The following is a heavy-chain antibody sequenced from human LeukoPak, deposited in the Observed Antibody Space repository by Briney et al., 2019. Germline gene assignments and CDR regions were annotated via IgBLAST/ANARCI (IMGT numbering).Heavy chain of an antibody. CDR1: GASISGGTYY. CDR3: ARRGVEDRTTTGENYFAY. CDR2: IYTSGIT. Sequence: SETLSLTCSVSGASISGGTYYWGWIRQPPGKGLEWIGRIYTSGITNYNPSLKSRVTMSVDTSKNQFSLKLSSVTAADTAVYYCARRGVEDRTTTGENYFAYWGQGTLVTVSS. D-gene: IGHD7-27*01. J-gene: IGHJ4*02. V-gene: IGHV4-39*07.